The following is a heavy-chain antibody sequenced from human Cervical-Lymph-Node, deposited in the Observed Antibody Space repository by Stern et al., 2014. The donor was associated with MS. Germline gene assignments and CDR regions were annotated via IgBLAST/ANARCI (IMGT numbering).Heavy chain of an antibody. CDR3: AREVAGHRLGMMDV. Sequence: QVQLVQSGAEVKKPGASLWVSCAASGYTFTSYCMHWVRQAHGPGLEWVGIITPSGGSTSYAQKFQGRVTMTRDTSTSTVYMELSSLRSEDTAVYYCAREVAGHRLGMMDVWGQGTTVTVSS. V-gene: IGHV1-46*01. J-gene: IGHJ6*01. D-gene: IGHD6-19*01. CDR2: ITPSGGST. CDR1: GYTFTSYC.